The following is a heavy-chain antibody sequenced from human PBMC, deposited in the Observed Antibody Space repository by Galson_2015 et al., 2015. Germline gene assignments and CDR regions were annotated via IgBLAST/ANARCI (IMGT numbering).Heavy chain of an antibody. CDR1: GYSFTSYW. CDR2: IYPGDSDT. Sequence: QSGAEVKKPGESLQISCKGSGYSFTSYWIGWVRQMPGKGLEWMGIIYPGDSDTRYSPSFQGQVTISADKSISTAYLQWSSLKASDTAMYYCARIGYCSSTSCYSYYYYGMDVGGQGTTVTVSS. D-gene: IGHD2-2*02. CDR3: ARIGYCSSTSCYSYYYYGMDV. V-gene: IGHV5-51*01. J-gene: IGHJ6*02.